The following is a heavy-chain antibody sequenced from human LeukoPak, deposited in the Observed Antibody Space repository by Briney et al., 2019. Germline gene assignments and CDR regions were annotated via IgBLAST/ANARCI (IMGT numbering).Heavy chain of an antibody. CDR3: ARGRYCSSTSCYYRGFDY. D-gene: IGHD2-2*01. CDR1: GYTFTSYD. Sequence: GASVKVSCKASGYTFTSYDINWARQATGQGLEWMGWMNPNSGNTGYAQKFQGRVTMTRNTSISTAYMELSSLRSEDTAVYYCARGRYCSSTSCYYRGFDYWGQGTLVTVSS. J-gene: IGHJ4*02. V-gene: IGHV1-8*01. CDR2: MNPNSGNT.